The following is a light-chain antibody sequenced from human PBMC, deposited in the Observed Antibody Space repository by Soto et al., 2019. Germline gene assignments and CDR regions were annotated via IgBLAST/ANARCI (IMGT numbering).Light chain of an antibody. CDR2: CAS. Sequence: EIVLTQSPGTLSLSPGERATLSCRASQSVSTYLAWYQQQPGQAPRLLIYCASSRATGIADRFSGSGSGTDFTLTISRLEPEDSAVYYCQQYGRTFGGGTRVEIK. CDR3: QQYGRT. CDR1: QSVSTY. J-gene: IGKJ4*01. V-gene: IGKV3-20*01.